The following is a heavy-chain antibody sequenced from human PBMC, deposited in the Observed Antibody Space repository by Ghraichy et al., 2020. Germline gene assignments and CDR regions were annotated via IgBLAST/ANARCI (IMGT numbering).Heavy chain of an antibody. D-gene: IGHD6-19*01. CDR2: ISPSGTT. V-gene: IGHV4-59*02. CDR3: AKIMAGGAKFDY. J-gene: IGHJ4*02. Sequence: SETLSLTCTVSGGSVNSYYWSWIRQSPGRGLEWIAYISPSGTTNYNPSLKSRVTISVDTSTNQFSLDLSSVSAADTAIYYCAKIMAGGAKFDYWGQGTLVTVSS. CDR1: GGSVNSYY.